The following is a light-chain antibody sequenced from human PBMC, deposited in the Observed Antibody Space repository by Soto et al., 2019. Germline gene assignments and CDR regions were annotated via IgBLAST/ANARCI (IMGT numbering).Light chain of an antibody. V-gene: IGLV2-8*01. Sequence: QSALTQPPSASGSPGQSVTISCTGTSSDVGGYNYVSWYQQHPGKAPKLIIYEVSKRPSGVPDRFSGSKSGNTASLTVSGLQAEDEADYYSSSYVGSNNLYVFGTGTKLTVL. CDR1: SSDVGGYNY. CDR3: SSYVGSNNLYV. CDR2: EVS. J-gene: IGLJ1*01.